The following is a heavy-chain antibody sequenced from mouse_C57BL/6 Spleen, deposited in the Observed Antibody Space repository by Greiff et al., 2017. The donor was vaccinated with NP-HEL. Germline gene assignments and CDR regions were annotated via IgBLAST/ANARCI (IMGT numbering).Heavy chain of an antibody. CDR2: ISSGSSTI. Sequence: EVHLVESGGGLVKPGGSLKLSCAASGFTFSDYGMHWVRQAPEKGLEWVAYISSGSSTIYYADTVKGRFTISRDNAKNTLFLQMTSLRSEDTAMYYCAEGGRAYWGQGTLVTVSA. CDR1: GFTFSDYG. J-gene: IGHJ3*01. D-gene: IGHD3-3*01. V-gene: IGHV5-17*01. CDR3: AEGGRAY.